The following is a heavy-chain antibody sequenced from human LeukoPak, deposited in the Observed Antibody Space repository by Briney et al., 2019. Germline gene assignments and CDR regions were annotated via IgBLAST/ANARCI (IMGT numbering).Heavy chain of an antibody. CDR2: IRPDGSEG. D-gene: IGHD2-21*01. J-gene: IGHJ4*02. V-gene: IGHV3-7*01. CDR3: ARDVAYSAFDY. Sequence: GGSLRLSCAASGFTFSNAWMSWVRQAPGKGLEWVATIRPDGSEGYYADSVRGRFTISRDNSKNSFYLQMSSPRAEDTGVFYCARDVAYSAFDYWGQGTLVTVSS. CDR1: GFTFSNAW.